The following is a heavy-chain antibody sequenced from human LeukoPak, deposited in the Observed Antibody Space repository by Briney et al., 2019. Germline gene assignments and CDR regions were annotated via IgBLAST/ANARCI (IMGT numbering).Heavy chain of an antibody. D-gene: IGHD2-2*01. CDR1: GGSISSSDW. CDR3: ARGIGYAVN. Sequence: SETLSLTCAVSGGSISSSDWWSWVRQPPGKGLGGIGEINHSGRTNYNPSLKSRVTISVDKSKNKFSLKMSSVTAADTAVYYCARGIGYAVNWGQGTLVTVSS. J-gene: IGHJ4*02. CDR2: INHSGRT. V-gene: IGHV4-4*02.